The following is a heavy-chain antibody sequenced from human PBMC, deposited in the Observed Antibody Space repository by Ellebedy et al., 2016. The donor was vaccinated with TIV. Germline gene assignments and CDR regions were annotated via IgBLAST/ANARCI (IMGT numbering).Heavy chain of an antibody. CDR1: AYIFNTFG. D-gene: IGHD3-10*01. V-gene: IGHV1-18*01. J-gene: IGHJ4*02. CDR3: ATKGYSGSKF. Sequence: ASVKVSCKASAYIFNTFGISWVRQAPGQGLEWMGSISAYTGTTDYAQKVQGRVTLTTDTSTSTAYMELRNLRSEDTAVYYCATKGYSGSKFWGQGILVTVAS. CDR2: ISAYTGTT.